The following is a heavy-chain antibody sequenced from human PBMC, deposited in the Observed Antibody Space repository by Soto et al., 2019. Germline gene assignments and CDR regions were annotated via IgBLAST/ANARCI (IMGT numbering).Heavy chain of an antibody. CDR3: ASCPAGCYTQPYYYCYMDV. J-gene: IGHJ6*03. Sequence: GASVKVSCKASGGTFSSYTISWVRQAPGQGLEWMGRIIPILGIANYAQKFQGRVTITADKSTSTAYMELSSLRSEDTAVYYCASCPAGCYTQPYYYCYMDVWGKGTTVTVSS. CDR2: IIPILGIA. D-gene: IGHD2-8*01. V-gene: IGHV1-69*02. CDR1: GGTFSSYT.